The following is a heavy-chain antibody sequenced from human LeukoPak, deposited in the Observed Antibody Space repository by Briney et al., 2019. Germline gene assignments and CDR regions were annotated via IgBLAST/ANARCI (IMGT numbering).Heavy chain of an antibody. CDR1: GFIFTAYW. CDR2: SHPINSDT. Sequence: GESLKISCKCSGFIFTAYWMAWVRQMPGEGLEWMGISHPINSDTKYSPCFHCQLTISADKSSSTTYLQWNSLKASDTAMYYCARHQYYYDSSGNYGWFDSWGQGTLVTVSS. V-gene: IGHV5-51*01. D-gene: IGHD3-22*01. J-gene: IGHJ5*01. CDR3: ARHQYYYDSSGNYGWFDS.